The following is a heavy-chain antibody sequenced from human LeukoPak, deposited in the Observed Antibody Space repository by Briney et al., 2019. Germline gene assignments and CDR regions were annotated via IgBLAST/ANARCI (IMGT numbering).Heavy chain of an antibody. J-gene: IGHJ6*02. CDR2: ISYDGSNK. V-gene: IGHV3-30-3*01. CDR1: GFTFSSYA. CDR3: ARVGYCGGDCYPPYYYYGMDV. Sequence: GGSLRHSCAASGFTFSSYAMHWVRQAPGKGVEGVAVISYDGSNKYYADSVKGRFTISRDNSKNTLYLQMNSLRAEDTAVYYCARVGYCGGDCYPPYYYYGMDVWGQGTTVTVSS. D-gene: IGHD2-21*02.